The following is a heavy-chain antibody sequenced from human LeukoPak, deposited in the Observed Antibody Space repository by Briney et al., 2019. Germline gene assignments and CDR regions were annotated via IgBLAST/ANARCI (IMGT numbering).Heavy chain of an antibody. CDR1: GFTFSNYG. CDR2: IWYDGSNE. CDR3: ASGGRYCSSSSCHLGDY. V-gene: IGHV3-33*01. D-gene: IGHD2-2*01. J-gene: IGHJ4*02. Sequence: GGSLRLSCAASGFTFSNYGMHWVRQAPGKGLEWVAVIWYDGSNEYYADSVKGRFTISRDNSKNTLYLQMNSLRAEDTAVYYCASGGRYCSSSSCHLGDYWGQGTLVTVSS.